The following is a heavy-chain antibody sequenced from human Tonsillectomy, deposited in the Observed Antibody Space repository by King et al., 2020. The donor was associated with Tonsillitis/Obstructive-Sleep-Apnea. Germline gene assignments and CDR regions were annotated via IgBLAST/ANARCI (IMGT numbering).Heavy chain of an antibody. CDR1: GGSFSGYY. CDR3: ARAMDV. Sequence: VQLQQWGAGLLKPSETLSLTCAVYGGSFSGYYWSWIRRPQGKGLEWIGEINRSGSTNYNPSLKSRVTISVDTSKNQFSLNLSSVTAADTAVYYCARAMDVWGKGTTVTVSS. V-gene: IGHV4-34*01. J-gene: IGHJ6*03. CDR2: INRSGST.